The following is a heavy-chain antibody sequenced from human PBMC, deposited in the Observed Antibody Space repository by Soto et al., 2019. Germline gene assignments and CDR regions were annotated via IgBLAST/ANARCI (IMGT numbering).Heavy chain of an antibody. J-gene: IGHJ6*03. D-gene: IGHD3-10*01. V-gene: IGHV3-30*18. CDR3: AKEDSPDGMVRGVTPGYPLNYYYYYYMDV. Sequence: GGSLRLSCAASGFTFSSYGMHWVRQAPGKGLEWVAVISYDGSNKYYADSVKGRFTISRDNSKNTLYLQMNSLRAEDTAVYYCAKEDSPDGMVRGVTPGYPLNYYYYYYMDVWGKGTTVTVSS. CDR2: ISYDGSNK. CDR1: GFTFSSYG.